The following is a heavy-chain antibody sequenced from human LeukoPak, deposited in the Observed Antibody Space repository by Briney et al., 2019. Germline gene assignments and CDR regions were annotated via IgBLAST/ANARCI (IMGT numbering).Heavy chain of an antibody. CDR1: GYKFTGYG. CDR2: SSTYNSNK. D-gene: IGHD4-17*01. V-gene: IGHV1-18*01. Sequence: GASVKVSCKASGYKFTGYGINWVRQAPGQGLEWMGWSSTYNSNKKYVEKFQARVTMTTDTSTSTAYMELRSLRSDDTAVYYCARDHPVTTYLSDYWGQGTLVTVSS. J-gene: IGHJ4*02. CDR3: ARDHPVTTYLSDY.